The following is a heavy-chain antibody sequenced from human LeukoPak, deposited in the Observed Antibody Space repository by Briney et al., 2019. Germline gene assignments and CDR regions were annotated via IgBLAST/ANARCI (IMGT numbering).Heavy chain of an antibody. Sequence: PGGSLRLSCAASGFTFSSYAMNWVRQAPGKGLEWVSAISGGGGTTYYADSVKGRFTISRDNSKNTLYLQMNSLRAEDTAVYYCAKDLGASSGWFPWGQGTLVTVSS. V-gene: IGHV3-23*01. J-gene: IGHJ5*02. CDR2: ISGGGGTT. CDR1: GFTFSSYA. D-gene: IGHD6-19*01. CDR3: AKDLGASSGWFP.